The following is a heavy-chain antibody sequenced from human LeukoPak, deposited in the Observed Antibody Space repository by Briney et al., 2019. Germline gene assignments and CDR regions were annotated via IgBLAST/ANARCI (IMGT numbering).Heavy chain of an antibody. Sequence: AAVKVSRKASGYTFTGYYLHWVRQAPEQGLEWMGCVNPNSGDTNYAQKFQGSVTMTRDTSISTVYMELSRLRSDDTAVYYCARASGSSWWFDSWGQGTLVTVSS. CDR2: VNPNSGDT. CDR3: ARASGSSWWFDS. V-gene: IGHV1-2*02. J-gene: IGHJ5*01. D-gene: IGHD1-26*01. CDR1: GYTFTGYY.